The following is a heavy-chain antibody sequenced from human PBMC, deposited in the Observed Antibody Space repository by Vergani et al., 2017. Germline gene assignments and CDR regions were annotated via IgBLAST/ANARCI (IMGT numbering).Heavy chain of an antibody. CDR2: IGKDGINT. CDR3: AKYLRDSTDGLPDS. V-gene: IGHV3-53*05. Sequence: EVQLVETGGGLIQPGGSLRLSCAASGFTVSSNYMSWVRQAPGKGLEWLAYIGKDGINTRYRDAVKGRFTVSRDNSKDILYLQMDSLRSEDTALYYCAKYLRDSTDGLPDSWGPGTLVIVSS. D-gene: IGHD2-21*02. J-gene: IGHJ4*02. CDR1: GFTVSSNY.